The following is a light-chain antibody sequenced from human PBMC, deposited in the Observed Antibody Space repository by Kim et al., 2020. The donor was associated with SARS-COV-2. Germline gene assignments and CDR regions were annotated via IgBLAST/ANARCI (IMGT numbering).Light chain of an antibody. CDR2: AAS. CDR1: QSISSY. Sequence: SVGDRVTITCRASQSISSYLNWYQQKPGKAPKLLIYAASSLQSGVPSRFSGSGSGTDFTLTISSLQPEDFATYYCQQSYSTPPEPFGQGTRLEIK. J-gene: IGKJ5*01. CDR3: QQSYSTPPEP. V-gene: IGKV1-39*01.